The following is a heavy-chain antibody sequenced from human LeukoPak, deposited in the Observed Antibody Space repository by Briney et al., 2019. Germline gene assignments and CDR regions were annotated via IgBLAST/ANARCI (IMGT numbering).Heavy chain of an antibody. D-gene: IGHD3-9*01. CDR1: GGSISSYY. J-gene: IGHJ1*01. Sequence: SETLSLTCTVSGGSISSYYWSWIRQPPGKGLEWIGYIYYSGSTYYNPSLKSRVTISVDTSKNQFSLKLSSVTAADTAVYYCAASVEDILTGYYESEYFQHWGQGTLVTVSS. CDR3: AASVEDILTGYYESEYFQH. V-gene: IGHV4-59*08. CDR2: IYYSGST.